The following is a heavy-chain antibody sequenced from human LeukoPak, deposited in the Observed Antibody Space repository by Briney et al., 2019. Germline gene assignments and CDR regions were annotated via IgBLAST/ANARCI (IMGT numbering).Heavy chain of an antibody. CDR3: ARQGYDILTGYIDAFDI. D-gene: IGHD3-9*01. J-gene: IGHJ3*02. V-gene: IGHV6-1*01. CDR2: TYYRSKWYN. CDR1: GDSVSSNSAA. Sequence: SQTLSLTCAISGDSVSSNSAAWNWIRQSPSRGLEWLGRTYYRSKWYNNYAVSVKSRIAINPDTSKNQFSLKLRSVTAADTAIYYCARQGYDILTGYIDAFDIWGQGTMVTVSS.